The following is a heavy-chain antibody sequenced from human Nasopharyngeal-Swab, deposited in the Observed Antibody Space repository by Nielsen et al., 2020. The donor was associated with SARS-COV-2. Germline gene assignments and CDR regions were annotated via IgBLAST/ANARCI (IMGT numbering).Heavy chain of an antibody. CDR2: IYYSGST. V-gene: IGHV4-31*02. CDR3: ARIAAAGIFDY. J-gene: IGHJ4*02. D-gene: IGHD6-13*01. Sequence: PGKGLEWIGYIYYSGSTYYNPSLKSRVTISVDTSKNQFSLKLSSVTAADTAVYYCARIAAAGIFDYWGQETLVTVSS.